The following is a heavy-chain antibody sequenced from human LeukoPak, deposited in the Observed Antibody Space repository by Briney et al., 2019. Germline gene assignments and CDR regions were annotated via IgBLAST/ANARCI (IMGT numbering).Heavy chain of an antibody. CDR1: GFTFSSYD. CDR2: IGTAGDT. V-gene: IGHV3-13*01. J-gene: IGHJ4*02. Sequence: PGGSLRLSCAASGFTFSSYDMYWVREVTGKGPEWVSSIGTAGDTYYPDSVKGRFTISRENAKNSLYLQMNSLRDEDTAVCYCARARYWAFDYWGQGTLVTVSS. CDR3: ARARYWAFDY. D-gene: IGHD2-15*01.